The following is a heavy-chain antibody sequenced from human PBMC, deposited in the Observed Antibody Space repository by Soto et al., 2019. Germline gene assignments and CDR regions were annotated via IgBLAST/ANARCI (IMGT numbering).Heavy chain of an antibody. D-gene: IGHD3-10*01. J-gene: IGHJ4*02. CDR2: ISWNSGGI. Sequence: GGSLRLSCAASGFTFDDYAMHWVRQAPGKGLEWVSGISWNSGGIGYADSVKGRFTISRDNAKNSLYLQMNSLRPEDTALYYCAKAPYMLWFGESGNFDYWGQGTLVTVSS. CDR3: AKAPYMLWFGESGNFDY. V-gene: IGHV3-9*01. CDR1: GFTFDDYA.